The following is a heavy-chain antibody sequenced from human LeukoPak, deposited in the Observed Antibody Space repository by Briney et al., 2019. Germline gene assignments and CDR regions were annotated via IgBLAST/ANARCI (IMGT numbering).Heavy chain of an antibody. Sequence: SETLSLTCTVSGGSISSSSYYWGWIRQPPGKGLEWIGSIYYSGSTYYNPSLKSRVTISVDTSKNQFSLKLSSVTAADTAVYYCASHHSSGWYFRWFDPWGQGTLVTVSS. CDR2: IYYSGST. CDR1: GGSISSSSYY. D-gene: IGHD6-19*01. J-gene: IGHJ5*02. V-gene: IGHV4-39*07. CDR3: ASHHSSGWYFRWFDP.